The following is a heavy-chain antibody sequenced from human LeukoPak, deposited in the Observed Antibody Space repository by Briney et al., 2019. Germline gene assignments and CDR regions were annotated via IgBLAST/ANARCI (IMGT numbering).Heavy chain of an antibody. D-gene: IGHD6-13*01. CDR2: IYNDGST. J-gene: IGHJ4*02. Sequence: GGSLRLSCAASGFTFSSYAMSWVRQAPGKGLEWVSVIYNDGSTFYADSVRGRFTVSRDNSKNTLYLQMNSLRAEDTAVYYCARGYSSPDYWGQGTLVTVSS. CDR1: GFTFSSYA. CDR3: ARGYSSPDY. V-gene: IGHV3-66*01.